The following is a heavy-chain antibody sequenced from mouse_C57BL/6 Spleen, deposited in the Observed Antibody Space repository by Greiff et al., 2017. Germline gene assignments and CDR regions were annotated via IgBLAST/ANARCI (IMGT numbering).Heavy chain of an antibody. J-gene: IGHJ2*01. Sequence: LVESGAELVRPGASVTLSCKASGYTFTDYEMHWVKQTPVHGLEWIGAIDPETGGTAYNQKFKGKAILTADKSSSTAYMELRSLTSEDSAVYYCTRKLRYYFDYWGQGTTLTVSS. CDR2: IDPETGGT. D-gene: IGHD1-1*01. CDR3: TRKLRYYFDY. CDR1: GYTFTDYE. V-gene: IGHV1-15*01.